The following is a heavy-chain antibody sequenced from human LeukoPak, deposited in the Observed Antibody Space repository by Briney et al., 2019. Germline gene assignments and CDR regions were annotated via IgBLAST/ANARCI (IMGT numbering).Heavy chain of an antibody. J-gene: IGHJ4*02. CDR3: ARDRSGPFDS. Sequence: ASVKVSCKASGYTFINYGISWVRQAPGQGLEWMGWISAYNDDTNYAQKLQGRVTMTTDTSTSTAYMELKSLRSDDTAMYYCARDRSGPFDSWGQGTLVTVSP. CDR2: ISAYNDDT. D-gene: IGHD3-10*01. V-gene: IGHV1-18*01. CDR1: GYTFINYG.